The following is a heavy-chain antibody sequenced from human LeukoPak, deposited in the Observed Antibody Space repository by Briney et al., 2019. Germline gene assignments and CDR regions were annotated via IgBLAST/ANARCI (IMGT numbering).Heavy chain of an antibody. Sequence: ASVKVSYKASGYTFTSYDINWVRQATGQGLEWMGWMNPNSGNTGYAQKFQGRVTMTRNTSISTAYMELSSLRSEDTAVYYCARGWLLFNYYYYGMDVWGQGTTVTVSS. CDR3: ARGWLLFNYYYYGMDV. CDR1: GYTFTSYD. CDR2: MNPNSGNT. V-gene: IGHV1-8*01. J-gene: IGHJ6*02. D-gene: IGHD5-12*01.